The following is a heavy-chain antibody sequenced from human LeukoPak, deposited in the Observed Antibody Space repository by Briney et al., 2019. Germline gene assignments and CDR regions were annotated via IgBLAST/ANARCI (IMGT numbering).Heavy chain of an antibody. V-gene: IGHV3-30*02. CDR3: ANLGDCSSTSCYTTASRDWFDP. CDR2: IQYDGSNK. Sequence: RSGGSLRLSCAASGFIFRSYAMHWVRQAPGKGLEWVAFIQYDGSNKYYADSVKGRFTISRDNSKNTLYLQMNSLRAEDTAVYYCANLGDCSSTSCYTTASRDWFDPWGQGTLVTVSS. J-gene: IGHJ5*02. CDR1: GFIFRSYA. D-gene: IGHD2-2*02.